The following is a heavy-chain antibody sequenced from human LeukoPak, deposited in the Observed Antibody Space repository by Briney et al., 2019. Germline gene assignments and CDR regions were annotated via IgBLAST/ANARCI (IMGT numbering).Heavy chain of an antibody. J-gene: IGHJ4*02. CDR3: ARDGLGITIFNYFDY. Sequence: GASVKVSCKASGYTFTSYGISWVRQAPGQGLEWMGWISAYNGNTNYAQKLQGRVTMTTDTSTSTAYMELRSLRSDDTAVYYYARDGLGITIFNYFDYWGQGTLVTVSS. CDR1: GYTFTSYG. V-gene: IGHV1-18*01. CDR2: ISAYNGNT. D-gene: IGHD3-9*01.